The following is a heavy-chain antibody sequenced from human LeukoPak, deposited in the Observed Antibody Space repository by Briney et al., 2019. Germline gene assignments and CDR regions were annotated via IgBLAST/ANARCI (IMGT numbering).Heavy chain of an antibody. V-gene: IGHV3-7*03. CDR2: IKEDGNEQ. CDR1: GFTFSSYW. J-gene: IGHJ3*02. D-gene: IGHD1-26*01. Sequence: GGSLRLSCVASGFTFSSYWMTWVRQAPGKGLVWVASIKEDGNEQYYADSVKGRFTISRDNSKNTLYLQMNSLRAEDTAVYYCARGGSYLSAFDIWGQGTMVTVSS. CDR3: ARGGSYLSAFDI.